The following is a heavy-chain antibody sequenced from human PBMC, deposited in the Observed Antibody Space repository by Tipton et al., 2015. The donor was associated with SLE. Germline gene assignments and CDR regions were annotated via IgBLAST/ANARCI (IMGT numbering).Heavy chain of an antibody. Sequence: SLRLSCAASGFSFDDYAMHWVRQAPGKGLEWVSGISWNSGTIAYADSVKGRFTISRDNAKNSLYLQMNSLRAEDTAMYYCARHEKYYYSSGSDAFDIWGQGTMVTVSS. CDR2: ISWNSGTI. CDR3: ARHEKYYYSSGSDAFDI. V-gene: IGHV3-9*01. D-gene: IGHD3-10*01. CDR1: GFSFDDYA. J-gene: IGHJ3*02.